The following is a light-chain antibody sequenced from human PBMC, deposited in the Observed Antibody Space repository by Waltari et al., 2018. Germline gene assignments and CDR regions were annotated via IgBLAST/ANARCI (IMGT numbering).Light chain of an antibody. CDR1: QDITGW. CDR2: SVS. Sequence: DIQMTQSPSSVSASVGDRVPITCRASQDITGWLAWYQQKPGKGPKMLIYSVSTLQSGVPTRFSGSGSGTKFTLTIASLQSEDSGTYYCQQATSFPPTFGGGTKVE. CDR3: QQATSFPPT. V-gene: IGKV1-12*01. J-gene: IGKJ4*01.